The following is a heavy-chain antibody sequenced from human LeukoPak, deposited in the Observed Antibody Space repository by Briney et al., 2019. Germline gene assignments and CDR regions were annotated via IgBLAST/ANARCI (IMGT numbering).Heavy chain of an antibody. Sequence: ASVKVSCKASGGTFSSYAISWVRQAPGQGLEWMGGIIPIFGTANYAQKFQGRVTITADKSTSTAYMELSSLRSEDTAVYYGATFGGYDRYYFDYWGQGTLVTVSS. CDR2: IIPIFGTA. J-gene: IGHJ4*02. V-gene: IGHV1-69*06. D-gene: IGHD5-12*01. CDR3: ATFGGYDRYYFDY. CDR1: GGTFSSYA.